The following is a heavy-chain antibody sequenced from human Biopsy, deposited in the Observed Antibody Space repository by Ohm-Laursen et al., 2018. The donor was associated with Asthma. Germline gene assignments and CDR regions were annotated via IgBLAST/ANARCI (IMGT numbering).Heavy chain of an antibody. Sequence: GSLRLSCAASGFAVSRDHMFWVRQAPGKGLEWVSVIYSGGTSHTADSVRGRLTISRDYSKNTLYLQMHSLRAEDTAVYYCARGDSSNWSHYYFDYRGQGTLVTVSS. D-gene: IGHD3-22*01. CDR1: GFAVSRDH. V-gene: IGHV3-53*01. CDR3: ARGDSSNWSHYYFDY. J-gene: IGHJ4*02. CDR2: IYSGGTS.